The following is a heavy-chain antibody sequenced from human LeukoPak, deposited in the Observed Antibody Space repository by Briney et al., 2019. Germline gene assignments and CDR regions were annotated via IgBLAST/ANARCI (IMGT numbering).Heavy chain of an antibody. D-gene: IGHD5-24*01. CDR1: GFTFSSYG. CDR3: AKDAEMAPVRFSRAIDY. Sequence: PGGSLRLSCAASGFTFSSYGMHWVRQAPGKGLEWVAVIWYDGSNKWYADSVKGRFTISRDNSKNTLFLQMNSLRVEDTAVYYCAKDAEMAPVRFSRAIDYWGQGTLVTVSS. J-gene: IGHJ4*02. CDR2: IWYDGSNK. V-gene: IGHV3-33*06.